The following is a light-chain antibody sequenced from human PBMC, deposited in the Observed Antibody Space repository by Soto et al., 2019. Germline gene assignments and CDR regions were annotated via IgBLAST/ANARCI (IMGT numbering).Light chain of an antibody. CDR1: TGDVGGYNY. V-gene: IGLV2-14*01. J-gene: IGLJ1*01. CDR3: CSYTTSSTRV. Sequence: QSVLTQPASVSGSPGQSITISCTGTTGDVGGYNYVSWYQQHPGKAPKLMIFEVSNRPSGVSDRFSGSKSGNTASLTISGLQAEDGADYYCCSYTTSSTRVFGTGTKLTVL. CDR2: EVS.